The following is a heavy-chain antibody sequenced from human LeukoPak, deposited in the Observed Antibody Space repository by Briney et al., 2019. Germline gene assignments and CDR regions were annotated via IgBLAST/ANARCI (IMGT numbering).Heavy chain of an antibody. Sequence: GGSLRLSCAASGFTFSSYSMNWVRQAPGKGLEWVSYISGRSSLIYYADSVKGRFTISGDNAKNSLYLQMNSLRAEDTAVYYCARDLYNYDSSGHYLFDYWGQGTLVTVSS. CDR1: GFTFSSYS. J-gene: IGHJ4*02. V-gene: IGHV3-48*04. D-gene: IGHD3-22*01. CDR3: ARDLYNYDSSGHYLFDY. CDR2: ISGRSSLI.